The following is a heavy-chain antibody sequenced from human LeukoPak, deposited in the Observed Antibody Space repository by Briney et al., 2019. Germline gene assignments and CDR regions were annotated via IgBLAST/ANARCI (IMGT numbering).Heavy chain of an antibody. CDR1: VDSISRSTYY. CDR2: IYYSGTT. J-gene: IGHJ4*02. V-gene: IGHV4-39*07. D-gene: IGHD1-1*01. CDR3: ARDWNRYAY. Sequence: PSETLSLTCTVSVDSISRSTYYWGWIRQPPGQGLEWIGSIYYSGTTYYNPSLKSRVSISVDTSKNQFSLQLSSVTAADTAVYYCARDWNRYAYWGQGILVTVSS.